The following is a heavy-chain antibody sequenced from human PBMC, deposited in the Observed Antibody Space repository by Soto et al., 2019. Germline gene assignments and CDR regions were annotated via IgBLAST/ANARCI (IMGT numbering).Heavy chain of an antibody. V-gene: IGHV1-2*02. CDR3: ARERGTGAMVRGVIILGGMDV. CDR2: INPNSGGT. CDR1: GYTFTGCY. J-gene: IGHJ6*02. Sequence: GASVKVFWKASGYTFTGCYMHSLLQAPVQVLEWMGCINPNSGGTNYAQKFQGRVTMTRDTSISTAYMELSRLRSDDTAVYYCARERGTGAMVRGVIILGGMDVWGQGTTVTVSS. D-gene: IGHD3-10*01.